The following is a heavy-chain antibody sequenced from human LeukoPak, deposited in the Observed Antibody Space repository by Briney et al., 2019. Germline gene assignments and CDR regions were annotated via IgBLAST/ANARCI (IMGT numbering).Heavy chain of an antibody. CDR3: ARNKQVGATPYFDY. CDR1: GFTFSSYA. V-gene: IGHV3-30-3*01. J-gene: IGHJ4*02. D-gene: IGHD1-26*01. CDR2: ISYDGSNK. Sequence: GGSLRLSCAASGFTFSSYAMHWVRQAPGKGLEWVAVISYDGSNKYYADSVKGRFTISRDNSKNTLSLQMNSLSTEDTAVYYCARNKQVGATPYFDYWGQGTLVTVSS.